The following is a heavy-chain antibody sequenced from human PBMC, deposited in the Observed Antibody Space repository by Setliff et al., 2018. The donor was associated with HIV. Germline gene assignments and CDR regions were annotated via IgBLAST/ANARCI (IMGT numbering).Heavy chain of an antibody. CDR2: IKQGGSEK. Sequence: SLRLSCAASGFIFSDHYMDWVRQAPGKGLEWVASIKQGGSEKYYVDSVKGRFTISRDNAKNSLYLEMNSLRAEDTALYYCVRDLEPHYGDFGPFDYWGPGTLVTVSS. D-gene: IGHD4-17*01. CDR1: GFIFSDHY. V-gene: IGHV3-7*01. CDR3: VRDLEPHYGDFGPFDY. J-gene: IGHJ4*02.